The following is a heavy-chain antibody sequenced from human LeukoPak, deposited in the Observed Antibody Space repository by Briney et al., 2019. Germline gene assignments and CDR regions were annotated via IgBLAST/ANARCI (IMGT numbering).Heavy chain of an antibody. V-gene: IGHV3-21*01. D-gene: IGHD4-17*01. CDR2: ISSSSSYI. CDR3: AKKVFYGDPDDY. CDR1: GFTFSSYA. J-gene: IGHJ4*02. Sequence: GGSLRLSCAASGFTFSSYAMNWVRQAPGKGLEWVSSISSSSSYIYYADSVKGRFTTSRDNANNSLYLQMNSLRAEDTAVYYCAKKVFYGDPDDYWGQGTLVTVSS.